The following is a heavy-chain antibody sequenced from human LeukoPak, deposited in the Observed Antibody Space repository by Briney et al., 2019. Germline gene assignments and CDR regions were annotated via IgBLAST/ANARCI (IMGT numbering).Heavy chain of an antibody. Sequence: GGSLRLSCAASGFTFSNAWMSWVRQAPGKGLEWVANIKQDGSEKYYVDSVKGRFTISRDNAKNSLYLQMNSLRAEDTAVYYCARGRVLRYFDWLPLDVWGKGTTVTISS. J-gene: IGHJ6*04. V-gene: IGHV3-7*01. CDR3: ARGRVLRYFDWLPLDV. D-gene: IGHD3-9*01. CDR2: IKQDGSEK. CDR1: GFTFSNAW.